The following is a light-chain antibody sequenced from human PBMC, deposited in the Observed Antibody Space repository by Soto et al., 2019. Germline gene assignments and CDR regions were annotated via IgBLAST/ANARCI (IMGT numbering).Light chain of an antibody. J-gene: IGKJ4*01. CDR3: PPYGRSPLLT. V-gene: IGKV3-20*01. Sequence: EIVLTQSPGTLSLSPGERATLSCRASQSVSSSYLAWYQQKPGQAPRLLIYGASSRATGIPDRFSGSGSGTDFTLTISRLEPEDLAVYYCPPYGRSPLLTFGGGTTVEIK. CDR2: GAS. CDR1: QSVSSSY.